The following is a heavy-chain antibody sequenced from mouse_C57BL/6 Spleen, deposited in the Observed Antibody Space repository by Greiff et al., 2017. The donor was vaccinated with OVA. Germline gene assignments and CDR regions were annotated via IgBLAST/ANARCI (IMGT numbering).Heavy chain of an antibody. J-gene: IGHJ3*01. CDR3: ARHEDSNFFAY. V-gene: IGHV5-6*02. D-gene: IGHD2-5*01. CDR2: ISSGGSYT. Sequence: DVKLVESGGDLVKPGGSLKLSCAASGFTFSSYGMSWVRQTPDKRLEWVATISSGGSYTYYPDSVKGRFTISRDNAKNTLYLQMSSLKSEDTAMYYCARHEDSNFFAYWGQGTLVTVSA. CDR1: GFTFSSYG.